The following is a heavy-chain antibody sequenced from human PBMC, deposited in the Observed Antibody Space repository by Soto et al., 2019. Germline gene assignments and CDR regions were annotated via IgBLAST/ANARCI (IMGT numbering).Heavy chain of an antibody. D-gene: IGHD1-26*01. V-gene: IGHV4-39*01. CDR2: IYYSGST. J-gene: IGHJ4*02. Sequence: ETLSLTCTVSGGSISSSSYYWGWIRQPPGKGLEWIGSIYYSGSTYYNPSLKSRVTISVGTSKNQFSLKLSSVTAADTAVYYCASRWEVGSWPYFDYWGQGTLVTVSS. CDR1: GGSISSSSYY. CDR3: ASRWEVGSWPYFDY.